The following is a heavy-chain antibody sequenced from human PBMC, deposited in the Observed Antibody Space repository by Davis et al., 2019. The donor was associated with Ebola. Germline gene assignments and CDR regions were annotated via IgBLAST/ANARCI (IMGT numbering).Heavy chain of an antibody. V-gene: IGHV1-46*01. J-gene: IGHJ4*02. Sequence: ASVKVSCKAVGDTLSSYAMTWVRQAPGQGLEWMGIINPSGGSTSYAQKFQGRVTMTRDTSTSTVYMELSSLRSEDTAVYYCARAESGSYYFDYWGQGTLVTVSS. D-gene: IGHD1-26*01. CDR1: GDTLSSYA. CDR3: ARAESGSYYFDY. CDR2: INPSGGST.